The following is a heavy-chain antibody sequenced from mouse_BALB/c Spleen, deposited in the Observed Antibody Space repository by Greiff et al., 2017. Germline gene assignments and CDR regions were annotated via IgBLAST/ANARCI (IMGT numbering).Heavy chain of an antibody. D-gene: IGHD1-2*01. CDR3: TLHYYGYAY. Sequence: QVQLKESGAELVRPGASVTLSCKASGYTFTDYEMHWVKQTPVHGLEWIGAIDPGTGGTAYNQKFKGKATLTADKSSSTAYMELRSLTSEDSAVYYCTLHYYGYAYWGQGTLVTVSA. CDR1: GYTFTDYE. V-gene: IGHV1-15*01. CDR2: IDPGTGGT. J-gene: IGHJ3*01.